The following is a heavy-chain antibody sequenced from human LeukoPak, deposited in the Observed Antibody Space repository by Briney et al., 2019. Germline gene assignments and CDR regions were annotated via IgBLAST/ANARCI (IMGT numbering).Heavy chain of an antibody. V-gene: IGHV3-30-3*01. CDR1: GFTFSSYA. J-gene: IGHJ3*02. CDR2: MSYGGTYK. CDR3: ARSRRSPNSGEDAFDI. D-gene: IGHD2-15*01. Sequence: GRSLRLSCAASGFTFSSYAMHWVRQAPGKGLGWVAVMSYGGTYKYYADSVKGRFTISRDNSKNTVYLQMNSLRGEDTAVYYCARSRRSPNSGEDAFDIWGQGTVVTVSS.